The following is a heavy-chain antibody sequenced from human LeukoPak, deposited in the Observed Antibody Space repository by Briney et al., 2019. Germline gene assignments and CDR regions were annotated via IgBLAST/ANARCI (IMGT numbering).Heavy chain of an antibody. J-gene: IGHJ4*02. Sequence: SETLSLTCTVSGGSISSYYWSWIRQPPVKVLEWIGYIYYSGSTNYNPSLKSRVTISVDTSKNQFSLKLSSVTAADTAVYYCARHSQWEPLQGGPSFDYWGQGTLVTVSS. D-gene: IGHD1-26*01. CDR2: IYYSGST. CDR3: ARHSQWEPLQGGPSFDY. CDR1: GGSISSYY. V-gene: IGHV4-59*08.